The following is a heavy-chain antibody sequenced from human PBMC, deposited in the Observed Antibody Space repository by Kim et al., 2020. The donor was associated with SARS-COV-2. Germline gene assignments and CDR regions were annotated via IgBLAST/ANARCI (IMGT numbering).Heavy chain of an antibody. CDR1: GGSFSGYY. CDR3: ARRGKACSGGSCYPVRNSAPWDY. D-gene: IGHD2-15*01. J-gene: IGHJ4*02. Sequence: SETLSLTCAVYGGSFSGYYWSWIRQPPGKGLEWIGEINHSGSTNYNPSLKSRVTISVDTSKNQFSLKLSSVTAADTAVYYCARRGKACSGGSCYPVRNSAPWDYWGQGTLVTVSS. V-gene: IGHV4-34*01. CDR2: INHSGST.